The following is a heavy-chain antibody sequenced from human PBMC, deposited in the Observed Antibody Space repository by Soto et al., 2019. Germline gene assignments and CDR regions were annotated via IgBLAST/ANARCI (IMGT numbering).Heavy chain of an antibody. J-gene: IGHJ5*02. D-gene: IGHD4-17*01. V-gene: IGHV1-69*06. Sequence: SVKVSCKASGGTFSSYAISWVRQAPGQGLEWMGGIIPIFGTANYAQKFQGRVTITADKSTSTAYMELSSVTAADTAVYYCARGRTTGNWFDPWGQGTLVTVSS. CDR2: IIPIFGTA. CDR3: ARGRTTGNWFDP. CDR1: GGTFSSYA.